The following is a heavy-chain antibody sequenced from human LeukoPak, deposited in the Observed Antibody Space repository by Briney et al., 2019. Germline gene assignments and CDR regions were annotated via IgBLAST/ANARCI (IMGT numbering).Heavy chain of an antibody. D-gene: IGHD1-26*01. J-gene: IGHJ4*02. Sequence: SETLSLTCTVSGGSISSYYWSWIRQPPGEGLEWIGNVYYSGSTNYNPSLESRVTISVDTSKNYFSPKLNSVTAADTAVYYCARQDTSSYPADYWGQGTLVTVSS. CDR2: VYYSGST. CDR1: GGSISSYY. V-gene: IGHV4-59*08. CDR3: ARQDTSSYPADY.